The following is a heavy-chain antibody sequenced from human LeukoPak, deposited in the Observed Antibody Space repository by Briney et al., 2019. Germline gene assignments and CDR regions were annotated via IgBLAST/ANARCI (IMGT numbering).Heavy chain of an antibody. D-gene: IGHD3-22*01. Sequence: GGSLRLSCAASRFTFSDYYMSWIRQAPGKGLEWVSYISSSGSTIYYADSVKGRFTISRDNAKNSLYLQMNSLRAEDTAGYYCARDRAGDSSGYKIYWGQGTLVTVSS. CDR2: ISSSGSTI. CDR3: ARDRAGDSSGYKIY. J-gene: IGHJ4*02. V-gene: IGHV3-11*04. CDR1: RFTFSDYY.